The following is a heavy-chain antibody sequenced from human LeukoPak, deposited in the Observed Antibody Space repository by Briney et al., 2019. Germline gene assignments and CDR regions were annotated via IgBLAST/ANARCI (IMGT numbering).Heavy chain of an antibody. J-gene: IGHJ4*02. CDR2: VFRSGGT. V-gene: IGHV4-39*01. CDR3: ARHDFAEVPAAMSLFEY. CDR1: GYSISRTNYY. D-gene: IGHD2-2*01. Sequence: SETLSLTCSVSGYSISRTNYYWGWIRQPPGKGLEWIGSVFRSGGTYYNPSLQTRVTVSVDTSKDQFSLRLSSVTAADTAVYYCARHDFAEVPAAMSLFEYWSQGILVTVSS.